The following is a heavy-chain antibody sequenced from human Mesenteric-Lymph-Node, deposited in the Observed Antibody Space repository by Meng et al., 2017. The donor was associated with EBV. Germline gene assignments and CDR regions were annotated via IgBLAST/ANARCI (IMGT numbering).Heavy chain of an antibody. Sequence: VQLHSSGPGLVKPSQTLPPSCPVSGCSISSGSYYWSWIRQPPGKVLESIGYIYDSGSTYYNPSLKNRITMSVDTSKNQFSLKLSYVTVADTAVYYCARDDCTGGSCHSFGWFDPWGQGTLVTVSS. CDR3: ARDDCTGGSCHSFGWFDP. D-gene: IGHD2-15*01. CDR1: GCSISSGSYY. J-gene: IGHJ5*02. V-gene: IGHV4-30-4*01. CDR2: IYDSGST.